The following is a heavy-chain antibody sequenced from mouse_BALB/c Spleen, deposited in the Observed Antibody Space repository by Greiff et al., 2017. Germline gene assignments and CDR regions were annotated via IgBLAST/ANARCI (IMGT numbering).Heavy chain of an antibody. CDR1: GYTFTDYA. CDR2: ISTYYGDA. Sequence: VQLQQSGAELVRPGVSVKISCKGSGYTFTDYAMHWVKQSHAKSLEWIGVISTYYGDASYNQKFKGKATMTVDKSSSTAYMELARLTSEDSAIYYCARRGVRRNYYAMDYWGQGTSVTVSS. CDR3: ARRGVRRNYYAMDY. D-gene: IGHD2-14*01. V-gene: IGHV1S137*01. J-gene: IGHJ4*01.